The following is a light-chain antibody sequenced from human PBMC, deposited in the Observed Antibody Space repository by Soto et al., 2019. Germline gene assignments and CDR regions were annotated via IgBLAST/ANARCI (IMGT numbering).Light chain of an antibody. CDR1: SSDVGGYNY. J-gene: IGLJ1*01. CDR2: EVS. CDR3: SSYTTGSTLYV. Sequence: QSALTQPASVSGSPGQSITISCTGTSSDVGGYNYVSWYQQHPGKAPKLMIYEVSNRPSGVSNRFSGSKSGNTASLTISGFQAEYEAEYYCSSYTTGSTLYVFGTGTKLAVL. V-gene: IGLV2-14*01.